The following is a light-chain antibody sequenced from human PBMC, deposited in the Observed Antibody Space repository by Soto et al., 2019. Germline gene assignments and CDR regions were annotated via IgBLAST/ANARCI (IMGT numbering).Light chain of an antibody. CDR2: DAT. CDR1: QSISIC. CDR3: QQYDTYPIT. V-gene: IGKV1-5*01. J-gene: IGKJ5*01. Sequence: DIQMTQSPSTLSASVGDSVTITCRASQSISICLAWYQQKPGKAPKLLISDATNLESGVPSKFSGGGSETEFPLTISSLQSDDFATYYCQQYDTYPITFGQGTRLEIK.